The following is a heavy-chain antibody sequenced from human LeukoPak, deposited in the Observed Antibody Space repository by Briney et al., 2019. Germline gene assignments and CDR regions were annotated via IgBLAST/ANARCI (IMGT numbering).Heavy chain of an antibody. CDR2: IYYSGST. D-gene: IGHD2-2*01. CDR1: GGSISSGDYY. V-gene: IGHV4-30-4*08. Sequence: SQTLSLTCTVSGGSISSGDYYWSWIRQPPGKGLEWIGYIYYSGSTYYNPSLKSRVTISVDTSKNQFSLKLSSVTAADTAVYYCARDLREWVPASDYYYMGVWGKGTTVTVSS. CDR3: ARDLREWVPASDYYYMGV. J-gene: IGHJ6*03.